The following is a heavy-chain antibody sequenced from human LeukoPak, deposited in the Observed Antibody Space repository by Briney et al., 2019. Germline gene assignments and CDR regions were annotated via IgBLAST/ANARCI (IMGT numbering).Heavy chain of an antibody. CDR2: VKSKTDGGTT. D-gene: IGHD3-22*01. V-gene: IGHV3-15*07. J-gene: IGHJ4*02. CDR3: STTYYYDSSEGY. Sequence: GGSLRLSCAASGFTFSNAWMNWVRQAPGKGLEWVGRVKSKTDGGTTDYAAPVKGRFTISRDDSKNTLYLQMNSLKTEDTAVYYCSTTYYYDSSEGYWGQGTLVTVSS. CDR1: GFTFSNAW.